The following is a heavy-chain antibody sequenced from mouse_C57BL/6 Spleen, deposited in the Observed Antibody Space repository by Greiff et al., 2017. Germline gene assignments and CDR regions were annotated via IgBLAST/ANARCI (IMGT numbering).Heavy chain of an antibody. J-gene: IGHJ4*01. D-gene: IGHD1-1*01. CDR1: GYTFTDYY. V-gene: IGHV1-75*01. Sequence: QVQLQQSGPELVKPGASVKISCKASGYTFTDYYINWVKQRPGQGLEWIGWIFPGSGSTYYNEKFKGKATLTVYKSSSTAYMLLSSLTSEDSAVYFCARPYYYGSSSYAMDYWGQGTSVTVSS. CDR3: ARPYYYGSSSYAMDY. CDR2: IFPGSGST.